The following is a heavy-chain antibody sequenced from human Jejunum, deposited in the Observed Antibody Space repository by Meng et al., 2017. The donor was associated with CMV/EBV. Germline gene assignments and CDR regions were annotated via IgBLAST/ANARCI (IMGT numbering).Heavy chain of an antibody. CDR3: ARGESRGYYYFDY. D-gene: IGHD3-22*01. V-gene: IGHV4-4*07. CDR2: FSPGGNI. CDR1: GDSISNYF. J-gene: IGHJ4*02. Sequence: QVPRQESGPGLVRPSDTLSLTCTVSGDSISNYFCSWIRQPAGKKLEWFGRFSPGGNINYIPSLKGRLTMSVDTSNNQIFLNVTSVTAADTALYYCARGESRGYYYFDYWGQGILVTVSS.